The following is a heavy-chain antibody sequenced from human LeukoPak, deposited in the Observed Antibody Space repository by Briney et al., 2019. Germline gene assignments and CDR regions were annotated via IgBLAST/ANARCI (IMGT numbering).Heavy chain of an antibody. D-gene: IGHD3-10*01. CDR1: GYTFTGYY. Sequence: ASVKVSCKASGYTFTGYYMHWVRQAPGQGLEWMGWINPNSGGTNYAQKFQGRVTMTRDTSISTAYMELSRLRSDDTAVYYCARHSRVFSGSGSYFMNSMDVWGQGTTVTVSS. CDR3: ARHSRVFSGSGSYFMNSMDV. J-gene: IGHJ6*02. CDR2: INPNSGGT. V-gene: IGHV1-2*02.